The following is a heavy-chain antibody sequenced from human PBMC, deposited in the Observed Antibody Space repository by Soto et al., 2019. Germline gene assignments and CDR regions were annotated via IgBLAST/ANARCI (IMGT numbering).Heavy chain of an antibody. D-gene: IGHD1-26*01. Sequence: EVQLVESGGGLVKPGGSLRLSCAASGFTFSSYSMNWVRQAPGKGLEWVSSISSSSSYIYYADSVKGRFTISRDNAKNSLYLQMNSLRTEDTAVYSCSRDQISFYVGAGARGEDYRMDVWGQGTTVTVSS. J-gene: IGHJ6*02. CDR2: ISSSSSYI. CDR3: SRDQISFYVGAGARGEDYRMDV. CDR1: GFTFSSYS. V-gene: IGHV3-21*01.